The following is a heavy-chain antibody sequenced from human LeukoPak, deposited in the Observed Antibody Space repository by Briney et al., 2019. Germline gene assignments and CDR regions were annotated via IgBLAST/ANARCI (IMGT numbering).Heavy chain of an antibody. CDR3: ASGYPITGFDI. J-gene: IGHJ3*02. CDR1: GLTFTRAY. V-gene: IGHV4-38-2*01. Sequence: GSLRLSCAASGLTFTRAYMTWVRQAPGKGLEWIGSIFHSGDTYYNPSLKSRVTISVDTSKNQFSLKLNSVTAADTAVYYCASGYPITGFDIWGQGTMIIVSS. D-gene: IGHD5-12*01. CDR2: IFHSGDT.